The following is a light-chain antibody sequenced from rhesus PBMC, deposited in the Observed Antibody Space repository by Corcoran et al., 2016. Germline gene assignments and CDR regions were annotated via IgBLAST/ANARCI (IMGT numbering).Light chain of an antibody. V-gene: IGLV2-13*03. CDR1: SSDIGGYTR. CDR2: EVS. CDR3: SSYASRSTYI. Sequence: QAAPTQSPSVSGSPGQWGTISGTGNSSDIGGYTRVAWYQQHPGKAPKLMIYEVSKRPSGVSDRFSGSKSGNTASLTISGLQAEDEADYYCSSYASRSTYIFGAGTRLTVL. J-gene: IGLJ1*01.